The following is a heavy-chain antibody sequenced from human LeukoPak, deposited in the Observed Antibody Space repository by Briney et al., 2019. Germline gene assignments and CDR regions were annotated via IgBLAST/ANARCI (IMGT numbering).Heavy chain of an antibody. CDR2: INPNSGGT. CDR3: ARGGPPTYYHDSSGYYIF. Sequence: ASVKVSCKASGYTFTGYYMHWVRQAPGQGLEWMGWINPNSGGTNYAQKFQGRVTMTRDTSISTAYMELSRLRSDDTAVYYCARGGPPTYYHDSSGYYIFWGQGTLVTVSS. J-gene: IGHJ4*02. CDR1: GYTFTGYY. D-gene: IGHD3-22*01. V-gene: IGHV1-2*02.